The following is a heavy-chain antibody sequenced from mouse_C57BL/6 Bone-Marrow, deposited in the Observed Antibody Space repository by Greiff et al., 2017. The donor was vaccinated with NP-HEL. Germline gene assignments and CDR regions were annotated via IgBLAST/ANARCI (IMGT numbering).Heavy chain of an antibody. Sequence: EVQLQESGPGLVKPSQSLSLTCSVTGYSITSGYYWNWIRRFPGNKLEWVGPISYDGSNNYSPSLKNRISITRDTSKIQFFLKLHSVTAEDTATYYCASAYGNYLDYWGQGTTLTVSS. J-gene: IGHJ2*01. CDR3: ASAYGNYLDY. CDR1: GYSITSGYY. CDR2: ISYDGSN. V-gene: IGHV3-6*01. D-gene: IGHD2-10*02.